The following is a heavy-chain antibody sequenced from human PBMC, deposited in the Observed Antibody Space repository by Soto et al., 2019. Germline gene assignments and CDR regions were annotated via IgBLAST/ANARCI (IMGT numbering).Heavy chain of an antibody. CDR3: AKAVGATQRGYFDY. CDR2: ISYDGSNK. Sequence: QVQLVESGGGVVQPGRSPRLSCAASGFTFSSYGMHWVRQAPGKGLEWVAVISYDGSNKYSADSVKGRFTISRDNSKNMTYLQMNSLRAEDTAVYYCAKAVGATQRGYFDYWGQGTLVTVSS. CDR1: GFTFSSYG. J-gene: IGHJ4*02. V-gene: IGHV3-30*18. D-gene: IGHD1-26*01.